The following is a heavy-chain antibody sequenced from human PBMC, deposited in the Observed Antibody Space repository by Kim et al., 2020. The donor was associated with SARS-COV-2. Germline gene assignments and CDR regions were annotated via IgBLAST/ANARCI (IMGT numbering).Heavy chain of an antibody. CDR1: GGSISSYY. D-gene: IGHD1-26*01. CDR3: ARVSGSGAVDV. CDR2: IYYSGST. J-gene: IGHJ6*02. V-gene: IGHV4-59*13. Sequence: SETLSLTCTVSGGSISSYYWSWIRQPPGKGLEWIGYIYYSGSTNYNPSLKSRVTISVDTSKNQFSLKLSSVTAADTAVYYCARVSGSGAVDVWGQGTTVTVSS.